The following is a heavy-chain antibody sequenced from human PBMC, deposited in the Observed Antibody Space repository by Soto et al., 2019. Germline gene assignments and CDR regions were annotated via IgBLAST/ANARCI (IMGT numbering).Heavy chain of an antibody. V-gene: IGHV4-34*01. J-gene: IGHJ6*02. Sequence: LSLTCAVYGGSFSGYYWSWVRQPPGKGLEWIGEINHSGSTNYNPSLKSRVTISVDTSKKQFSLKLSSVAAADTAVYYCARSMVRGVIITPTWYYGMDGWGQGTTVTVAS. CDR3: ARSMVRGVIITPTWYYGMDG. CDR1: GGSFSGYY. D-gene: IGHD3-10*01. CDR2: INHSGST.